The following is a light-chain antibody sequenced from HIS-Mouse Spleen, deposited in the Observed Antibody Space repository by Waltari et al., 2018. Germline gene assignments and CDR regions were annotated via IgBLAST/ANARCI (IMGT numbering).Light chain of an antibody. CDR2: EVS. CDR3: SSYAGSNNSLYV. V-gene: IGLV2-8*01. Sequence: QSALTQPPSASGSPGQSVTISCTGTRSYVGGYNYVPWYQPHPGKAPKLMIYEVSKRPSGVPDRFSGSKSGNTASLTVSGLQAEDEADYYCSSYAGSNNSLYVFGTGTKVTVL. CDR1: RSYVGGYNY. J-gene: IGLJ1*01.